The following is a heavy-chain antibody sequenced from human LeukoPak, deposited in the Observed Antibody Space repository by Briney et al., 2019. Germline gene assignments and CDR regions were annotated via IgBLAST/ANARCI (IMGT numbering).Heavy chain of an antibody. CDR2: ISGSGGST. J-gene: IGHJ4*02. D-gene: IGHD1-26*01. V-gene: IGHV3-23*01. CDR3: AKGKYNPGSYYWYHFDY. CDR1: GFTFSSYA. Sequence: PGGSLRLSCAASGFTFSSYAMSWVRQAPGKGLEWVSAISGSGGSTYYADSVKGRFTISRDNSKNTLYLQMNSLRAEDTAVYYCAKGKYNPGSYYWYHFDYWGQGTLVTVSS.